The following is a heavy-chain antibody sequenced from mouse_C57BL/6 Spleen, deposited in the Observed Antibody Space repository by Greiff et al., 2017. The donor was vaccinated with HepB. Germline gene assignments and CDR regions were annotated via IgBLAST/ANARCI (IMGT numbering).Heavy chain of an antibody. CDR2: IYPGDGDT. J-gene: IGHJ2*01. CDR3: ARPRTGTGFDY. Sequence: VKLMESGAELVKPGASVKISCKASGYAFSSYWMNWVKQRPGKGLEWIGQIYPGDGDTNYNGKFKGKATLTADKSSSTAYMQLSSLTSEDSAVYFCARPRTGTGFDYWGQGTTLTVSS. D-gene: IGHD4-1*01. CDR1: GYAFSSYW. V-gene: IGHV1-80*01.